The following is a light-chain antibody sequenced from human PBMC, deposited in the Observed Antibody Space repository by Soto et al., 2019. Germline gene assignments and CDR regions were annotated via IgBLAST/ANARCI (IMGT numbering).Light chain of an antibody. CDR3: SSYTSSSTLF. J-gene: IGLJ2*01. CDR1: SSDVGGYNY. V-gene: IGLV2-14*01. CDR2: DVS. Sequence: QSVLTQPASVSGSPGQSITISCAGTSSDVGGYNYVSWYQQHPGTAPKLMIYDVSNRPSGVSNRFSGSKSGNTASLTISGLQAEDEADYYCSSYTSSSTLFFGGGTKLTVL.